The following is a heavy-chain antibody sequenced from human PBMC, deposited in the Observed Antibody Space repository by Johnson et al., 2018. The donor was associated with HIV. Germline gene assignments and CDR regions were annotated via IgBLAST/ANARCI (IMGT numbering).Heavy chain of an antibody. V-gene: IGHV3-23*04. CDR1: GFTFSSYA. CDR3: ARKGSSGFGGIDAFDI. CDR2: ISGSGGST. Sequence: VQLVESGGGLVQPGGSLRLSCAASGFTFSSYAMTWVRQAPGKGLEWVSAISGSGGSTYYADSVKGRFTISRDNSKNTLSLQMNSLRAEDTAVYYCARKGSSGFGGIDAFDIWGQGTMVTVSS. J-gene: IGHJ3*02. D-gene: IGHD3-22*01.